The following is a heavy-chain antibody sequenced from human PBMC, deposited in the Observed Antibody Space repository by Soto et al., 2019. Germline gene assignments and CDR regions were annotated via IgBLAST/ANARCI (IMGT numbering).Heavy chain of an antibody. CDR1: GYSFTSYW. D-gene: IGHD3-3*01. CDR2: IYPGDSDT. CDR3: ARRYDDFWTRTNWFDP. V-gene: IGHV5-51*01. Sequence: GESLKISCKGSGYSFTSYWIGWVRQMPGKGLEWMGIIYPGDSDTRYSPSFQGQVTISADKSISTAYLQWSSLKASDTAMYYCARRYDDFWTRTNWFDPWGQGTLVTVSS. J-gene: IGHJ5*02.